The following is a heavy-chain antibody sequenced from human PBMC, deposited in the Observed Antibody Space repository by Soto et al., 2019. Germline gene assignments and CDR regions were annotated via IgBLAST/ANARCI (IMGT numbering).Heavy chain of an antibody. CDR2: INAGNGNT. J-gene: IGHJ6*02. D-gene: IGHD3-16*01. CDR3: ARVSGKGGYYYYGMDV. V-gene: IGHV1-3*01. Sequence: ASVKVACKGSGYTFTSYAMHWVRQAPGQRLEWMGWINAGNGNTKYSQKFQGRVTITRDTSASTAYMELSSLRSEDTAVYYCARVSGKGGYYYYGMDVWGQGTTVTVSS. CDR1: GYTFTSYA.